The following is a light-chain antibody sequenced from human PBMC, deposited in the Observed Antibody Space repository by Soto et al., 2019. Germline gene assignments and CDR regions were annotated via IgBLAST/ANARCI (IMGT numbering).Light chain of an antibody. CDR2: VAS. V-gene: IGKV3-15*01. Sequence: EIVMTQSPVTLSVSPGDRATLSCRASQSVNSNLAWYQHKPGQTPKLLIYVASTRATGIPARFNDSGSGTEFPPAISSLQSEDFAVYYCQQYNVWPLTFGGGTKVEFK. J-gene: IGKJ4*01. CDR3: QQYNVWPLT. CDR1: QSVNSN.